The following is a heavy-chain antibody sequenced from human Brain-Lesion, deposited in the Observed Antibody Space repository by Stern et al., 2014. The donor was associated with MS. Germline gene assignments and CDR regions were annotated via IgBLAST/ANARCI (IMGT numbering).Heavy chain of an antibody. D-gene: IGHD4-17*01. Sequence: VQLLQSGGGLVQPGGSLRLSCAASGFTVSNYYMSWVRQAPGKGLEGVSIIYTSGKTYYADSVRGRFVISRDKSKSTLYLQMDSLRPEDTAVYYCARDRVTTVTTYYFDSWGQGTRVTVSS. CDR1: GFTVSNYY. CDR2: IYTSGKT. CDR3: ARDRVTTVTTYYFDS. V-gene: IGHV3-66*02. J-gene: IGHJ4*02.